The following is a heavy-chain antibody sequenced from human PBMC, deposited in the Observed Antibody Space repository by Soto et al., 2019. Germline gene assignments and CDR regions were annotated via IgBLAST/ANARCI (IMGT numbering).Heavy chain of an antibody. CDR1: GGSISSSSFH. J-gene: IGHJ5*02. D-gene: IGHD6-13*01. Sequence: QLQLQESGPGLVKPSETLSLTCTVSGGSISSSSFHWGWIRQPPGKGLEWIGSIYYSGSTYYSPSLKSRVTLPXXXSXXQFSLKLSSVTAADTAVYYCARRERAAGTDWWFDPWGQGTLVTVSS. CDR2: IYYSGST. V-gene: IGHV4-39*01. CDR3: ARRERAAGTDWWFDP.